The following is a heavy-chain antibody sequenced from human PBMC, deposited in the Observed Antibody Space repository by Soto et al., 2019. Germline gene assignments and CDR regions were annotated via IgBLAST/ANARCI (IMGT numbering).Heavy chain of an antibody. CDR3: ARALNGDYVDY. D-gene: IGHD4-17*01. V-gene: IGHV4-59*01. CDR1: GGSISSYY. Sequence: SETLSLTCTVSGGSISSYYWSWIRQPPGKGLEWIGYIYYSGSTNYNPSLKSRVTISVDTSKNQLSLKLSSVTAADTAVYYCARALNGDYVDYWGQGTLVTVSS. CDR2: IYYSGST. J-gene: IGHJ4*02.